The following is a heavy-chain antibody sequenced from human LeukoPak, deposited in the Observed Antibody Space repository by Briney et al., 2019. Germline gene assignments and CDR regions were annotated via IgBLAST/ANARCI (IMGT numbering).Heavy chain of an antibody. CDR3: AKDVRHYYDGSGYLRTMPFDS. CDR2: ISGSGAGT. J-gene: IGHJ4*02. Sequence: GGSLRLSCAASGFTFNSSAMTWVRQAPGKGLEGGSAISGSGAGTYYADAARGRFTISKDNSKNTVHLQMNSLRAQDTAVYYCAKDVRHYYDGSGYLRTMPFDSWGQGTLVTVSS. D-gene: IGHD3-22*01. V-gene: IGHV3-23*01. CDR1: GFTFNSSA.